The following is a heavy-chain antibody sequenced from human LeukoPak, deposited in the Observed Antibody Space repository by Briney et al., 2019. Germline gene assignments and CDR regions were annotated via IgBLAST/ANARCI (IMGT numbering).Heavy chain of an antibody. CDR2: ISGSGGST. Sequence: GGSLRLSCAASGFTFSRYAMSWVRQAPGKGLEWVSAISGSGGSTYYADSVKGRFTISRDNSKNTLYLQMDSLRAEDTAVYYCAKVSSGSYFTWGQGTLVTVSS. CDR3: AKVSSGSYFT. V-gene: IGHV3-23*01. CDR1: GFTFSRYA. D-gene: IGHD1-26*01. J-gene: IGHJ4*02.